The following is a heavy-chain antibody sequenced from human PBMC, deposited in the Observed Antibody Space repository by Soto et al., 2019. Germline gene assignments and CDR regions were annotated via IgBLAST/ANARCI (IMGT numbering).Heavy chain of an antibody. CDR2: ISSSSGTI. D-gene: IGHD3-16*02. J-gene: IGHJ4*02. V-gene: IGHV3-48*01. CDR1: GFTFSRYS. CDR3: ARLSSEITFGGIIAQPTPRGPEY. Sequence: GGSLRLSCAASGFTFSRYSMNWVRQVPGKELQWISYISSSSGTIYYADSVKGRFTISRDIAKNSLYLQMNSLRAEDTAVYYCARLSSEITFGGIIAQPTPRGPEYWGQGTLVTVSS.